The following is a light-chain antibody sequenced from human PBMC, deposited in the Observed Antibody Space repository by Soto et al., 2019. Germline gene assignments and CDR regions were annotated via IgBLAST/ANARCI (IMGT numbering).Light chain of an antibody. CDR3: QQANSFPVT. J-gene: IGKJ5*01. CDR2: KAS. Sequence: DIQMTQSPSTLSASVGDRVTITCRASQSIRSWLAWYQQKPGRAPKLLIYKASSLESGVPSRFSGSGSGTEFTLTISSLQPEDFATYYCQQANSFPVTFGQGTRLEIK. CDR1: QSIRSW. V-gene: IGKV1-5*03.